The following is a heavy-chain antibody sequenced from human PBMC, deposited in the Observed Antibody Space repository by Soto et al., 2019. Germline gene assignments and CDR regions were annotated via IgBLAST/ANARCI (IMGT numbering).Heavy chain of an antibody. CDR2: INWNGGST. CDR3: ERPSGMDIGPRNAFDI. D-gene: IGHD5-12*01. J-gene: IGHJ3*02. V-gene: IGHV3-20*04. CDR1: GFTFDDYG. Sequence: PGGSLRLSCAASGFTFDDYGMSWVRQAPGKGLEWVSGINWNGGSTGYADSVKGRFTISRDNAKNSLYLQMNSLRAEDTALYYCERPSGMDIGPRNAFDIWGQGTMVTVSS.